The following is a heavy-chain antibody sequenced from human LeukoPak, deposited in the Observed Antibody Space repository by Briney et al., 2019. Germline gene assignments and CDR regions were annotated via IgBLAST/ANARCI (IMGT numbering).Heavy chain of an antibody. CDR3: ARAGLFGGNIVATQKPLDY. Sequence: GGSLRLSCAASGFTFSSYKMNWVRQAPGKGLERVANIKQDGSEKYYVDSVKGRFTISRDNAKNSLYLQMNSLRAEDTAVYYCARAGLFGGNIVATQKPLDYWGQGTLVTVSS. J-gene: IGHJ4*02. V-gene: IGHV3-7*01. CDR2: IKQDGSEK. CDR1: GFTFSSYK. D-gene: IGHD5-12*01.